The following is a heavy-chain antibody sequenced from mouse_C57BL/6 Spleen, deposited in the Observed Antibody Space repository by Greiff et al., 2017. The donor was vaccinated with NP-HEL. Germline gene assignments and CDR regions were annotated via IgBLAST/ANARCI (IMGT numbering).Heavy chain of an antibody. CDR1: GYTFTDYA. CDR2: ISTYYGDA. J-gene: IGHJ4*01. Sequence: QVQLQQSGPELVRPGVSVKISCKGSGYTFTDYAMHWVKQSHAKGLEWIGVISTYYGDASYIQKFKDKATMTVDKSSSTAYMELARLTSEDSAVYYCAREGGELNLYYYAMDYWGQGTSVTVSS. CDR3: AREGGELNLYYYAMDY. V-gene: IGHV1-67*01.